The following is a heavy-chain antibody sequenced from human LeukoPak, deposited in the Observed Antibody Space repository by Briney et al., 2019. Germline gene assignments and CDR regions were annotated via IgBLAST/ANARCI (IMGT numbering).Heavy chain of an antibody. CDR3: ARDPVDPPLSWFDP. CDR1: GGSISSYY. CDR2: FYTSGTT. J-gene: IGHJ5*02. V-gene: IGHV4-4*07. Sequence: SETLSLTCTVSGGSISSYYWSWIRQPAGKGLEWIGRFYTSGTTNYNPSLKSRVTMSVDMSKNQFSLKLSSVTAADTAVYYCARDPVDPPLSWFDPWGQGTLVTVSS.